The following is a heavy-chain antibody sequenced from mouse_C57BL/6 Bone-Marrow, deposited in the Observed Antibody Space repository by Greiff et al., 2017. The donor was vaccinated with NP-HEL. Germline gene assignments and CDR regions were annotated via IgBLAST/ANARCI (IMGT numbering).Heavy chain of an antibody. CDR3: ARRITTVVLDY. Sequence: QVQLKESGAELAKPRASVKLSCKASGYTFTSYWMHWVKQRPGQGLEWIGYINPSSGYTKYNQKFKDKATLTADKSSSTAYMQLSSLTYEDSAVYYCARRITTVVLDYWGQGTTLTVSS. D-gene: IGHD1-1*01. V-gene: IGHV1-7*01. J-gene: IGHJ2*01. CDR1: GYTFTSYW. CDR2: INPSSGYT.